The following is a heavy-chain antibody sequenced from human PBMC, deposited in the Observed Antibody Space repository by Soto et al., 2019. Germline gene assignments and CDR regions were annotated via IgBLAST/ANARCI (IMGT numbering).Heavy chain of an antibody. V-gene: IGHV3-30-3*01. CDR2: ISYDGSNK. J-gene: IGHJ6*02. CDR1: GFTFSSYA. Sequence: QVQLVESGGGVVQPGRSLRLSCAASGFTFSSYAMHWVRQAPGKGLEWVAVISYDGSNKYYADSVKGRFTISRDNSKNPVYLQMNSLRAEDTAVYYCATLRAPTTYYGMDVWGQGTTVTVSS. CDR3: ATLRAPTTYYGMDV. D-gene: IGHD5-12*01.